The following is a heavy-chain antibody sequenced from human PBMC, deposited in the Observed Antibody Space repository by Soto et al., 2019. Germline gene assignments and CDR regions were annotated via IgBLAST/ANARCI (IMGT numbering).Heavy chain of an antibody. CDR1: GGSISSEGYY. CDR3: ARRHDILTGSDSFDV. Sequence: QVQLQESGPGLVKPSQTLSLTCTLSGGSISSEGYYWTWIRQHPGKGLEWIGDFYYSGTTSYNPALKSRLTISVDTSNNQCSLRLSSVTAADTAMYYCARRHDILTGSDSFDVWGRGTMVTVSS. V-gene: IGHV4-31*03. CDR2: FYYSGTT. J-gene: IGHJ3*01. D-gene: IGHD3-9*01.